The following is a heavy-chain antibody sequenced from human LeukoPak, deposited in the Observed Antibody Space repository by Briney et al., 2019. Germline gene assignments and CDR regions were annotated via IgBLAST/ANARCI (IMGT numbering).Heavy chain of an antibody. D-gene: IGHD2/OR15-2a*01. CDR3: PRESLSDALDL. Sequence: PGGSLRLSCEDSGFTFSSYWMHWVRQAPGKGLVWVSRINSDGSSTTYADSVKGRFTISRDNNKNSLYLQMNSLRAEDTALYYCPRESLSDALDLWGQGTMVTVSS. CDR1: GFTFSSYW. J-gene: IGHJ3*01. V-gene: IGHV3-74*01. CDR2: INSDGSST.